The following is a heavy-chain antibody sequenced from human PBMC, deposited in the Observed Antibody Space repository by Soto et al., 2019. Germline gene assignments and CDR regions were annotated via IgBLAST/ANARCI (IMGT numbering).Heavy chain of an antibody. J-gene: IGHJ4*02. CDR3: ARDKRDLRFLEWSYYFAY. D-gene: IGHD3-3*01. V-gene: IGHV3-30-3*01. CDR2: ISYDGSNK. CDR1: GFTFSSYA. Sequence: QPGGSLRLSCTASGFTFSSYAMHWVRQAPGKGLEWVAVISYDGSNKYYADSVKGRFTISRDNSKNTLYLQMNSLRAEDTAVYYCARDKRDLRFLEWSYYFAYWGQGTLVTVSS.